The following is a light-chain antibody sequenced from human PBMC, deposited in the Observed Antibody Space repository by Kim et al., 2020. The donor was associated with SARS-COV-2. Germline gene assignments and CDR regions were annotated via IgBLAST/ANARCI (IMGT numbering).Light chain of an antibody. CDR2: QDS. V-gene: IGLV3-1*01. CDR1: KLGDKY. J-gene: IGLJ2*01. CDR3: QAWNSSTVV. Sequence: SVSPAQTASITCSGDKLGDKYAYWYQQKPGQSPVLDIYQDSKPPSGIPEPFSGSNTGDTATLTISGTQAVDEADYYCQAWNSSTVVFGGGTQLTVL.